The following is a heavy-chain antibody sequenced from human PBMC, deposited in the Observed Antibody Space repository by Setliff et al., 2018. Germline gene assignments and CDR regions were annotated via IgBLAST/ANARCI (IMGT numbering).Heavy chain of an antibody. CDR3: ARETTYSSSWYGWFDP. CDR1: GGSISSSSYY. D-gene: IGHD6-13*01. Sequence: SETLSLTCTVSGGSISSSSYYWGWIRQPPGKGLEWIGSIYYSGSTYYNPSLKSRVTISVDTSKNQFSLKLSSVTAADTAVYYCARETTYSSSWYGWFDPWGQGALVTVSS. CDR2: IYYSGST. V-gene: IGHV4-39*07. J-gene: IGHJ5*02.